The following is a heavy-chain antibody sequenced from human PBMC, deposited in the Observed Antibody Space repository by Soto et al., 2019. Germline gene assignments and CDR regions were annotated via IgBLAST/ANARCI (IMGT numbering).Heavy chain of an antibody. V-gene: IGHV4-31*03. D-gene: IGHD2-2*01. CDR1: GGSISSGGYY. CDR2: IYYSGST. CDR3: ARGGGSGLLSSALGPTYYYYYMDV. J-gene: IGHJ6*03. Sequence: QVQLQESGPGLVKPSQTLSLTCTVSGGSISSGGYYWSWIRQHPGKGLEWMGNIYYSGSTYYNPSLKSRVTISVDTSKNQFSLKLSSVTAADTAVYYCARGGGSGLLSSALGPTYYYYYMDVWGKGTTVTVSS.